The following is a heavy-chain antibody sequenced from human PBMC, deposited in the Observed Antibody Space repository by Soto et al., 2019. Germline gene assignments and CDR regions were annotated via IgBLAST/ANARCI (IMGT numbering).Heavy chain of an antibody. Sequence: PGGSLRLSCASSGFTFSGSTMHCVLQASGKGLEWVGHIRTKANRYATVYAESVKGRFTISRDDSKNTAYLQVNSLKTEDTAVYYCTRQNGDFFEYWGQGALVTVSS. J-gene: IGHJ4*02. D-gene: IGHD4-17*01. V-gene: IGHV3-73*01. CDR2: IRTKANRYAT. CDR1: GFTFSGST. CDR3: TRQNGDFFEY.